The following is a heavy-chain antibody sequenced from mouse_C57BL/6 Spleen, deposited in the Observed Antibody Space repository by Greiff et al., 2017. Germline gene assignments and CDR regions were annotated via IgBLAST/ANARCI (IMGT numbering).Heavy chain of an antibody. Sequence: VQLQQSGAELVKPGASVKISCKASGYAFSSYWMNWVKQRPGKGLEWIGQIYPGDGDTNYNGKFKGKATLTADKSSSTAYMQLSSLTSEDSAVYFCARTSSGYLYYYAMDYWGQGTSVTVSS. V-gene: IGHV1-80*01. CDR1: GYAFSSYW. CDR3: ARTSSGYLYYYAMDY. D-gene: IGHD3-2*02. J-gene: IGHJ4*01. CDR2: IYPGDGDT.